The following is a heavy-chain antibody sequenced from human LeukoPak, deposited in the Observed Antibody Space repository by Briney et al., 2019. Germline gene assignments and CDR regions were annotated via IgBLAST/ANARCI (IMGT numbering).Heavy chain of an antibody. D-gene: IGHD1-26*01. CDR1: GFNFDDYA. CDR2: ISGSGGST. Sequence: GGSLRLSCAGSGFNFDDYAMNWVRQAPGKGLEWVSAISGSGGSTYYADSVKGRFTISRDNSKNTLYLQMNSLRAEDTAVYYCAKDRGVQWELEGFDYWGQGTLVTVSS. CDR3: AKDRGVQWELEGFDY. V-gene: IGHV3-23*01. J-gene: IGHJ4*02.